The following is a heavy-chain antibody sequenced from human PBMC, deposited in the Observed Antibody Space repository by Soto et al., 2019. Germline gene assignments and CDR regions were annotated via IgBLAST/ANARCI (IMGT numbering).Heavy chain of an antibody. Sequence: SETLSLTCTVSGDSVSSTNYYWGWIRQPPGKGLEWIGSVYYGGSTYYNPSLNSRVMISVDRSKNQLSLKLTSVTAADSGVYYCASAGFGEYSSGYYWSVSYYFDYWGQGTLVTVSS. V-gene: IGHV4-39*01. CDR1: GDSVSSTNYY. CDR2: VYYGGST. J-gene: IGHJ4*02. D-gene: IGHD3-22*01. CDR3: ASAGFGEYSSGYYWSVSYYFDY.